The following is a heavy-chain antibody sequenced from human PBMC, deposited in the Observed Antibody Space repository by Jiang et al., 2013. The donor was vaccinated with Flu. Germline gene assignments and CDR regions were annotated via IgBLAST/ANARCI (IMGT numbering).Heavy chain of an antibody. CDR1: WVLQWLL. CDR2: INHSGST. J-gene: IGHJ4*02. CDR3: ARGGKQWLAYYFDY. D-gene: IGHD6-19*01. V-gene: IGHV4-34*01. Sequence: TLSLTCAVLWWVLQWLLLELDPPAPRKGLEWIGEINHSGSTNYNPSLKSRVTISVDTSKNQFSLKLSSVTAADTAVYYCARGGKQWLAYYFDYWGQGTLVTVSS.